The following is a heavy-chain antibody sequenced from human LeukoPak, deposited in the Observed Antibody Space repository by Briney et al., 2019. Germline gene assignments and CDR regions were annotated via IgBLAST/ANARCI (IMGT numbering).Heavy chain of an antibody. CDR3: AKGYCSSTSCYVWYGEYFQH. V-gene: IGHV3-23*01. Sequence: GGSLRLSCAASGFTFSSYAMSWVRQAPGKGREWVSAISGSGGSTYYADSVKGRFTISRDNSKNTLYLQMNSLRAEDTAVYYCAKGYCSSTSCYVWYGEYFQHWGQGTLVTVSS. CDR1: GFTFSSYA. J-gene: IGHJ1*01. CDR2: ISGSGGST. D-gene: IGHD2-2*01.